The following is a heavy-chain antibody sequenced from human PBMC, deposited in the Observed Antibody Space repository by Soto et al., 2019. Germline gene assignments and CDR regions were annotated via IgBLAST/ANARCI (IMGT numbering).Heavy chain of an antibody. V-gene: IGHV4-59*01. Sequence: SETLSLTCIVSGVSMNNYYWSWIRQSPGKGLEWIGYIYSSGSTKYNSSLTSRVTISVDTSKNQFSLKMTSVTAADTAVYFCARANYGGNLGDWGQGTLVTVSS. CDR1: GVSMNNYY. D-gene: IGHD4-17*01. CDR3: ARANYGGNLGD. J-gene: IGHJ4*02. CDR2: IYSSGST.